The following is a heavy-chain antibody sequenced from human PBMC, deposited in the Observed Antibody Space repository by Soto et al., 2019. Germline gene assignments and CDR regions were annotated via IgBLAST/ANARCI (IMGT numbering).Heavy chain of an antibody. CDR2: IYYSGST. CDR1: GGSISSSSYY. Sequence: PSETLSLTCTVSGGSISSSSYYWGWIRQPPGKGLEWIGSIYYSGSTYYNPSLKSRVTISVDTPKNQFSLKLSSVTAADTAVYYCARHLSAADAFDIWGQGTMVTVSS. CDR3: ARHLSAADAFDI. D-gene: IGHD2-15*01. J-gene: IGHJ3*02. V-gene: IGHV4-39*01.